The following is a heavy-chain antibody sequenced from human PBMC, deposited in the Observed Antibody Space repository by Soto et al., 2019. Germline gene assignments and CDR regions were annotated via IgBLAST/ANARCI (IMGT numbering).Heavy chain of an antibody. CDR1: GFTFSSYW. J-gene: IGHJ6*03. V-gene: IGHV3-74*01. CDR3: ARWGYCTNGVCDYYYYYMDV. D-gene: IGHD2-8*01. CDR2: INSDGSST. Sequence: GRSLRLSCAASGFTFSSYWMHWVRQAPGKGLVWVSRINSDGSSTSYADSVKGRFTISRDNAKNTLYLQMNSLRAEDTAVYYCARWGYCTNGVCDYYYYYMDVWGKGTTVTVSS.